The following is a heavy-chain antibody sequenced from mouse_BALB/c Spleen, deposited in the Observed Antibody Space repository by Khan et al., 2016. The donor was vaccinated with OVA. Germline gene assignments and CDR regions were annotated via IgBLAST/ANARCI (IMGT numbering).Heavy chain of an antibody. D-gene: IGHD1-1*01. J-gene: IGHJ4*01. Sequence: VQLQESGPGLVQPSQSLSITCTVSGFPLTNFGIHWIRQSPGKGLEWLGVIWRGGSTVYNAAFISGLSITKDNSTSQVFFKMNSLQADDTAIYDGAKSRYGSSYDYAMDYWGQGTSVTVSS. V-gene: IGHV2-5*01. CDR3: AKSRYGSSYDYAMDY. CDR2: IWRGGST. CDR1: GFPLTNFG.